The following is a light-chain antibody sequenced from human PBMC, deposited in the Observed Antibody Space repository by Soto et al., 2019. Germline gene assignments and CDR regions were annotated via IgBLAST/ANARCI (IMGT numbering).Light chain of an antibody. J-gene: IGKJ1*01. CDR2: DVS. CDR1: QSVSSAY. Sequence: EIVLTQSPGTLSLSPGERATLSCRASQSVSSAYLAWYQQKPGQAHRLLIYDVSSRATGIQDRFSGSGSGTDFTLTVRRLEPEDFAVYYCQQYGSSPETVGQGTKVDIK. CDR3: QQYGSSPET. V-gene: IGKV3-20*01.